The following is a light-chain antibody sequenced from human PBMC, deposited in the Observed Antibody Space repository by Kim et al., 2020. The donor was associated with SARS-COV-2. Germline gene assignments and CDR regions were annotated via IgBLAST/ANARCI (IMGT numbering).Light chain of an antibody. CDR1: QSGYSN. Sequence: EIVMTQSPATLSVSPGERATLSCRASQSGYSNLAWYQQKPGQAPKLVIYGASTRATGIPARFSGGGSGTEFTLTISSLQSEDFAVYYCQQYNNWPPTFGGGTKVDIK. J-gene: IGKJ4*01. CDR3: QQYNNWPPT. V-gene: IGKV3-15*01. CDR2: GAS.